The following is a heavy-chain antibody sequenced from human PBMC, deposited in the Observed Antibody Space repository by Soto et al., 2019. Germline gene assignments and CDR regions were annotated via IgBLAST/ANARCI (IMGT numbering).Heavy chain of an antibody. CDR1: GYTFTSYA. D-gene: IGHD4-17*01. Sequence: VKASCKASGYTFTSYAMHWVRQAPGQRLEWMGWINAGNGNTKYSQKFQGRVTITRDTSASTAYMELSSLRSEDTAVYYCARGLFYGDFFDYWGQGTLVTVSS. CDR3: ARGLFYGDFFDY. J-gene: IGHJ4*02. CDR2: INAGNGNT. V-gene: IGHV1-3*01.